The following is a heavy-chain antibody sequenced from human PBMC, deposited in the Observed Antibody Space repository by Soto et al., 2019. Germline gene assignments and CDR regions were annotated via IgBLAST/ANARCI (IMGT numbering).Heavy chain of an antibody. CDR1: GITVSSRF. CDR2: LYSGGST. D-gene: IGHD2-2*01. Sequence: EVQLVESGGGLAQPGGSLRLSCAASGITVSSRFMSWVRQAPGKGLEWVSLLYSGGSTYYADSVKGRFTISRDNSKNTLYLQMNSLRAEDTAVYYCASRPGVLVPADVFPLDYWGQGTLVTVSS. CDR3: ASRPGVLVPADVFPLDY. J-gene: IGHJ4*02. V-gene: IGHV3-66*01.